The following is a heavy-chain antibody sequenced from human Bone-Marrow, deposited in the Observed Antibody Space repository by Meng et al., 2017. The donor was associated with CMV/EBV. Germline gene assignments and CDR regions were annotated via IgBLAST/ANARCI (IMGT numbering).Heavy chain of an antibody. CDR1: GFTFSGFA. CDR2: ISSGGRNI. J-gene: IGHJ4*02. V-gene: IGHV3-48*03. Sequence: GESLKISCAASGFTFSGFAMTWVRQAPGKGLEWVSYISSGGRNIYYADSVKGRFIVSRDNAKNSLFLQMNSLRVDDTAVYYCGRNRVDFWGQGLLVTVSS. CDR3: GRNRVDF. D-gene: IGHD1-14*01.